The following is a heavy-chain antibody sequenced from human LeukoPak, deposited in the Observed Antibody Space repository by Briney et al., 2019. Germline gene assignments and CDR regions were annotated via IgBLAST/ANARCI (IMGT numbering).Heavy chain of an antibody. CDR3: AKPGYSSSWYEVNWFDP. Sequence: PGGSLRLSCAASGFTFSSYAMSWVRQAPGKGLEWVSAISGSGGSTYYADSVKGRFTISRDNSKNTLYLQMNSLRAEDTAVYYCAKPGYSSSWYEVNWFDPWGQGTLVTVSS. D-gene: IGHD6-13*01. CDR1: GFTFSSYA. J-gene: IGHJ5*02. V-gene: IGHV3-23*01. CDR2: ISGSGGST.